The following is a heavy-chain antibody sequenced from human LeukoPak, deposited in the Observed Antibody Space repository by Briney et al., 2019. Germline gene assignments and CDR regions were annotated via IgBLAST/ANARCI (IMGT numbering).Heavy chain of an antibody. CDR2: IIPIFGTA. Sequence: SVKVSCKASGGTFSSYAISWVRQAPGQGLEWMGGIIPIFGTANYAQKFQGRVTITTGESTSTAYMELSSLRSEDTAVYYCARGARRYSSSRWFDPWGQGTLVTVSS. J-gene: IGHJ5*02. V-gene: IGHV1-69*05. D-gene: IGHD6-6*01. CDR1: GGTFSSYA. CDR3: ARGARRYSSSRWFDP.